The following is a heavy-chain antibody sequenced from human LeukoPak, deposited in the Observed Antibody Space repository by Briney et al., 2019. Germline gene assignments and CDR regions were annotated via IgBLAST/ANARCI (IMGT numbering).Heavy chain of an antibody. D-gene: IGHD5-18*01. CDR2: ISSSGSTI. V-gene: IGHV3-11*01. Sequence: GSLRLSCAASGFTFSDYYMSWIRQAPGKGLEWFSYISSSGSTIYYADSVKGRFTISRDNAKNSLYLQMNSLRAEDTAVYYCARMGSYGYYFDYWGQGTLVTVSS. CDR3: ARMGSYGYYFDY. CDR1: GFTFSDYY. J-gene: IGHJ4*02.